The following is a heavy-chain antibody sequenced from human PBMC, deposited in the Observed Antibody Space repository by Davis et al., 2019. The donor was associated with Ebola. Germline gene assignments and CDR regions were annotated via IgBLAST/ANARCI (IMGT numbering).Heavy chain of an antibody. CDR2: INQSGST. Sequence: SETLSLTCAVYGGSFSSYYWSWIRQPPGKGLEWIGEINQSGSTNYNPSLKSRVTISVDTSKNQFSLKLSSVTAADTAVYYCARGCRSLGKDAFDIWGQGTMVTVSS. J-gene: IGHJ3*02. CDR1: GGSFSSYY. D-gene: IGHD7-27*01. V-gene: IGHV4-34*01. CDR3: ARGCRSLGKDAFDI.